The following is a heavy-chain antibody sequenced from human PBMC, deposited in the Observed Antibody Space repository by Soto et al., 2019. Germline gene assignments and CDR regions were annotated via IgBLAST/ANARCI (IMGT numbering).Heavy chain of an antibody. CDR2: ISRSGGNT. J-gene: IGHJ4*02. CDR3: AKNALMAAAGPYYFDY. Sequence: GSLRLSCAASGFTFSNYGMSWVRQAPGKGLEWVSSISRSGGNTYYADSVKGRFTISRDNSKNTLYLQMNSLRAEDTAVYYCAKNALMAAAGPYYFDYWGQGTLVTVSS. CDR1: GFTFSNYG. D-gene: IGHD6-13*01. V-gene: IGHV3-23*01.